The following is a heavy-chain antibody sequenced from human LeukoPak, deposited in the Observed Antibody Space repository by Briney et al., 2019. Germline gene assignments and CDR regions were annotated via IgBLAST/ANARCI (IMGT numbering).Heavy chain of an antibody. J-gene: IGHJ4*02. D-gene: IGHD3-3*01. V-gene: IGHV3-23*01. CDR1: GFTFNKYV. CDR2: IGTSGGT. Sequence: GGSLRLSCAASGFTFNKYVMSWVRQAPGKGLEWVSSIGTSGGTYYADSVKGRFTISRDNSKNTMYVQMNSLRVEDTAVYYCTKDRYWSGHTCHSDCWGQGTLVAVSS. CDR3: TKDRYWSGHTCHSDC.